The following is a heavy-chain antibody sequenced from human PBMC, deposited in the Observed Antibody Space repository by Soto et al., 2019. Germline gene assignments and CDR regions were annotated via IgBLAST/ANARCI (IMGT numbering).Heavy chain of an antibody. CDR3: ARVAEGSWVWWRTY. D-gene: IGHD2-21*01. V-gene: IGHV3-74*01. CDR1: GFTFSSFW. CDR2: IKSDGSAT. Sequence: EVQLVESGGGIVQPGGSLRLSCAASGFTFSSFWMHWVRQGPGKGLVWVSRIKSDGSATSYADSVTGRFTISRDNAKNTLYMHMDSLRAEDTAVYYCARVAEGSWVWWRTYWGQGTLVTVSP. J-gene: IGHJ4*02.